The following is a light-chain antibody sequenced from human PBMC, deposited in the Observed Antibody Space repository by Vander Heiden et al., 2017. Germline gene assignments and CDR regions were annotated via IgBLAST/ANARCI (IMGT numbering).Light chain of an antibody. CDR2: DTT. V-gene: IGLV7-46*01. Sequence: QAVVTQEPSLTVSPGGPVTPTSSHYPYWFQQRPGQAPRTLIYDTTDTHSCTPARFSGSLLGGKAALTLAGAQPEDEAEYYCFLSFNGAGVFGGGTKVTVL. CDR1: SSHY. J-gene: IGLJ3*02. CDR3: FLSFNGAGV.